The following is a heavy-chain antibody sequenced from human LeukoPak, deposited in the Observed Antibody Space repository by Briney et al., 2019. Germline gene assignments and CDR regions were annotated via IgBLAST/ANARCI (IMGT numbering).Heavy chain of an antibody. V-gene: IGHV3-30*03. J-gene: IGHJ6*02. CDR1: GFTFSSYD. CDR2: IPYDGSNK. Sequence: GGSLRLSCAASGFTFSSYDMHWVRQAPGKGLEWVAVIPYDGSNKYYADSVKGRFTISRDNARNSLFLQMNSLRGEDTAVYYCARDIYSSSPEGVDVWGQGTTVTVSS. CDR3: ARDIYSSSPEGVDV. D-gene: IGHD6-6*01.